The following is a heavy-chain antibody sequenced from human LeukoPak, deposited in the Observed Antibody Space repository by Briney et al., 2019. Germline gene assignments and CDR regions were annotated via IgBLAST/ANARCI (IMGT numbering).Heavy chain of an antibody. J-gene: IGHJ4*02. D-gene: IGHD3-9*01. CDR3: AKWGNYDVLTGYYVSDY. CDR1: GFTFSNYA. V-gene: IGHV3-23*01. CDR2: ITGSGGNT. Sequence: GGSLRLSCAASGFTFSNYAMRWVRQAPGKGLEWVSDITGSGGNTYYADSVKGRFTISRDNSKNTVFLQMNSLRAEDTAVYYCAKWGNYDVLTGYYVSDYWGQGTLVTVSS.